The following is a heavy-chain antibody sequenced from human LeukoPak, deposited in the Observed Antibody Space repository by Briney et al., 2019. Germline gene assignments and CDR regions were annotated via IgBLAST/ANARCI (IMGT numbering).Heavy chain of an antibody. Sequence: PGGSLRLSCAASGFTVSSNYMSWVRQAPGKGPEWVSVIYSGGSTYYADSVKGRFTISRDNSKNTLYLQMNSLRAEDTAVYYCAREFPKYSSSWYGYFDYWGQGTLVTVSS. CDR1: GFTVSSNY. V-gene: IGHV3-53*01. CDR3: AREFPKYSSSWYGYFDY. J-gene: IGHJ4*02. D-gene: IGHD6-13*01. CDR2: IYSGGST.